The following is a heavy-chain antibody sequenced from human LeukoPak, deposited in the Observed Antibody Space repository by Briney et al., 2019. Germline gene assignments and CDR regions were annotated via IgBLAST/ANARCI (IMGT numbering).Heavy chain of an antibody. Sequence: QPGGPLRLSCAASGFTFSSYAMSWVGQAPGKGLEWVSAISGSGGSTYYADSVKGRFTISRDNSKNTLYLQMNSLRAEDTAVYYCAKGVYYDSSPPLDYWGQGTLVTVSS. V-gene: IGHV3-23*01. D-gene: IGHD3-22*01. CDR3: AKGVYYDSSPPLDY. J-gene: IGHJ4*02. CDR2: ISGSGGST. CDR1: GFTFSSYA.